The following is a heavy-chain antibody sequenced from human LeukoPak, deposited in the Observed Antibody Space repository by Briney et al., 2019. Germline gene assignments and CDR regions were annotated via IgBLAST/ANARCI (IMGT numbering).Heavy chain of an antibody. V-gene: IGHV1-3*01. D-gene: IGHD3-9*01. CDR2: INAGNGNT. Sequence: APVKVSCKASGSTCTSYAMHWVRQATGQRPEWIGWINAGNGNTKYSQKFQGRVTITRDTSASTAYMELSSLRSEDTAAYYCARVRGSGYDTIYYFDYWGQGTLVTVSS. CDR3: ARVRGSGYDTIYYFDY. J-gene: IGHJ4*02. CDR1: GSTCTSYA.